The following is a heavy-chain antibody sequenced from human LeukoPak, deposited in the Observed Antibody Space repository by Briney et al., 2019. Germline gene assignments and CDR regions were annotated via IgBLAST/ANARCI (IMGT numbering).Heavy chain of an antibody. D-gene: IGHD3-22*01. CDR1: GGSISSYY. CDR2: IYYSGST. Sequence: SETLSLTCTVSGGSISSYYWSWLRQPPGKGLEWLGYIYYSGSTNYNPSLKSRVTISVDTSKNQFSLKLSSVTAADTAVYYCARANYYDSSGYYYWLDYWGQGTLVTVSS. CDR3: ARANYYDSSGYYYWLDY. V-gene: IGHV4-59*01. J-gene: IGHJ4*02.